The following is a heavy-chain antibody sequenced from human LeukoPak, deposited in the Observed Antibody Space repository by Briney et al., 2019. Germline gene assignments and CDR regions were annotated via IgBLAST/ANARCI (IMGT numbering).Heavy chain of an antibody. CDR3: AKDEVYSSGWYEEY. CDR2: ISGSGDST. CDR1: GFTFNTYG. J-gene: IGHJ4*02. D-gene: IGHD6-19*01. Sequence: GGSLRLSCAASGFTFNTYGMSWVRQAPGKGLEWVPGISGSGDSTYYADSVKGRFTISRDNSKNTLYLQMNSLRAEDTAVYYCAKDEVYSSGWYEEYWGQGTPVTVSS. V-gene: IGHV3-23*01.